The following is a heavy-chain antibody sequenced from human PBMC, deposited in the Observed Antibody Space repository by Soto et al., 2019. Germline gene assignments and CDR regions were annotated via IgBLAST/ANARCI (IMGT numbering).Heavy chain of an antibody. Sequence: GGSLRLSCAASGFTFSASGMHWVRQASGKGLEWVGRIRSKANNYATAYAASVKGRFTVSRDDSKNTAYLQMDSLETEDTAVYYCTRQYVDDHNSFDSWVQGT. CDR3: TRQYVDDHNSFDS. V-gene: IGHV3-73*01. J-gene: IGHJ4*02. CDR1: GFTFSASG. CDR2: IRSKANNYAT. D-gene: IGHD3-16*01.